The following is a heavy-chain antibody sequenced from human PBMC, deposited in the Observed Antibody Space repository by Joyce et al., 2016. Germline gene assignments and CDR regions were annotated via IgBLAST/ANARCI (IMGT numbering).Heavy chain of an antibody. J-gene: IGHJ4*02. CDR2: LFRGVRT. Sequence: HLQESGPGLVEPSETLSLTCSVSGDSLHNSIYYWGCRRQPPGRALEWIGNLFRGVRTLVNPSIRSRVTISMDTSKNDVSLGVTSVTAADTAVYYCARDFKSSAFDRWGQGILVAVSS. CDR3: ARDFKSSAFDR. V-gene: IGHV4-39*07. CDR1: GDSLHNSIYY. D-gene: IGHD3-22*01.